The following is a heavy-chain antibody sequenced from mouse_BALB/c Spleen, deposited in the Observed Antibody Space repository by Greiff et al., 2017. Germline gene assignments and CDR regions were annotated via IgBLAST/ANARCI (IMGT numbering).Heavy chain of an antibody. CDR1: GYTFTSYW. V-gene: IGHV1S81*02. D-gene: IGHD2-1*01. CDR3: ARGRGNYWYFDV. J-gene: IGHJ1*01. CDR2: INPSNGRT. Sequence: QVQLQQSGAELVKPGASVKLSCKASGYTFTSYWMHWVKQRPGQGLEWIGEINPSNGRTNYNEKFKSKATLTVDKSSSTAYMQLSSLTSEDSAVYYCARGRGNYWYFDVWGAGTTVTVSS.